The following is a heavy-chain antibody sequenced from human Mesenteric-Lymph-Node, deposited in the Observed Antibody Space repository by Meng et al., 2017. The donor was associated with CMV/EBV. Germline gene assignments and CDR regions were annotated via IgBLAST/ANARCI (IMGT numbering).Heavy chain of an antibody. V-gene: IGHV3-30-3*01. CDR3: ARVTAIAAAGTLYYYGMDV. CDR2: ISYDGGYN. CDR1: GFNLNSYD. D-gene: IGHD6-13*01. Sequence: GESLKISCVASGFNLNSYDIHWVRQAPGKGLEWVASISYDGGYNYYADSVEGRFTISRDNSKNTVNLQVNSPRADDTAVYYCARVTAIAAAGTLYYYGMDVWGQGTTVTVSS. J-gene: IGHJ6*02.